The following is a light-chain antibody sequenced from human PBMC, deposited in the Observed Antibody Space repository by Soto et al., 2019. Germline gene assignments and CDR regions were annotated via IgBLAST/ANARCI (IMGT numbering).Light chain of an antibody. J-gene: IGLJ2*01. Sequence: QSVLTQPASVSGAPGQSITISCTGTSSDIGGYILVSWYQQEPGKAPKLMIYEGSKRPSGVSNRFSGSKSGNTASLTISGLQAEDEAHYYCCSYVGSDTYVIFGGGTKLTVL. V-gene: IGLV2-23*01. CDR1: SSDIGGYIL. CDR3: CSYVGSDTYVI. CDR2: EGS.